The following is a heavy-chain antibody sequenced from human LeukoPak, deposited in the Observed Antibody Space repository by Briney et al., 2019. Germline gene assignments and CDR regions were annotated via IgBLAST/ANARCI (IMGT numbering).Heavy chain of an antibody. Sequence: GGSLRLSCAASGFTFSSYAMHWVRQAPGKGLEWVAVISYDGSNKYYADSVKGRFTISRDNSKNTLYLQMNSLRAEDTAVYYCAKGGSGSYYYYYYYYMDVWGKGTTVTVSS. V-gene: IGHV3-30-3*01. J-gene: IGHJ6*03. D-gene: IGHD5-12*01. CDR3: AKGGSGSYYYYYYYYMDV. CDR2: ISYDGSNK. CDR1: GFTFSSYA.